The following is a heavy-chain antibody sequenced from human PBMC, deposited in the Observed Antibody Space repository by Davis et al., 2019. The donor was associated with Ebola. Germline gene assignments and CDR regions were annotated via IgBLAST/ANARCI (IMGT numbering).Heavy chain of an antibody. CDR3: AKGGSGWPSDYSYGMGV. CDR2: VTSSGSST. D-gene: IGHD6-19*01. V-gene: IGHV3-23*01. CDR1: GFTFSSYA. Sequence: GGSLRLSCAASGFTFSSYAMTWARQAPGKGLEWVSAVTSSGSSTYYADSVKGRFTISRDNSKNTLYLQMNSLGVEDTAVYYCAKGGSGWPSDYSYGMGVWGKGTTVTVSS. J-gene: IGHJ6*04.